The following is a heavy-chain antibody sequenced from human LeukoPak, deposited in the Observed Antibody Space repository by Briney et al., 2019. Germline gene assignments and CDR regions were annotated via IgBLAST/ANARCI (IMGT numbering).Heavy chain of an antibody. CDR3: ARGRRAARRAFDI. D-gene: IGHD6-6*01. Sequence: SETLSLTCAVYGGSFSGYYWSWIRKPPGKGLEWIGEINHSGSTNYNPSLKSRVTISVDTSKNQFSLKLSSVTAADTAVYYCARGRRAARRAFDIWGQGTMVTVSS. J-gene: IGHJ3*02. V-gene: IGHV4-34*01. CDR1: GGSFSGYY. CDR2: INHSGST.